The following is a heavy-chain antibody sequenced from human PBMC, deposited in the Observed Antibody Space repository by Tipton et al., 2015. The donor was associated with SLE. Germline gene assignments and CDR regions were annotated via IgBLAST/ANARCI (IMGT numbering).Heavy chain of an antibody. Sequence: GSLRLSCAASGFTFSSYAMSWVRQAPGKGLEWVSAISGSGGSTYYADPVKGRFTISRDNSKNTLYLQMNSLRAEDTAVYYCAKDYVDYGDLYYFDYWGQGTLVTGSS. V-gene: IGHV3-23*01. CDR3: AKDYVDYGDLYYFDY. CDR1: GFTFSSYA. D-gene: IGHD4-17*01. J-gene: IGHJ4*02. CDR2: ISGSGGST.